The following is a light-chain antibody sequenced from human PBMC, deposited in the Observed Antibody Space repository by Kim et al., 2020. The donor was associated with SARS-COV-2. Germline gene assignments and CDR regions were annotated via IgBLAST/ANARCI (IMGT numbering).Light chain of an antibody. CDR1: SSHIGSNN. J-gene: IGLJ1*01. CDR2: TNN. V-gene: IGLV1-44*01. Sequence: GQRVTISCSGSSSHIGSNNVNWYQQLPGTAPELLIYTNNQRPSGVPDRFSGSKSGTSASLAISGLQSEDEADYYCAAWDDSLNGHVFGTGTKVTVL. CDR3: AAWDDSLNGHV.